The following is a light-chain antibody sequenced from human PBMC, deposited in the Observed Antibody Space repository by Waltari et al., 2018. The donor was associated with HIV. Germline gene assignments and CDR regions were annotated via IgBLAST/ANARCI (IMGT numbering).Light chain of an antibody. CDR3: QQYYHTLWT. J-gene: IGKJ1*01. Sequence: DIVMTQYPDSLAVSLGERATINCKSSQSLLYSTKNQTFLAWYQQKPRQPPKLLIYWASVRGSGVPDRFSASGSETDFTLTINSLQAEDVALYYCQQYYHTLWTFGRGTKVEIK. CDR1: QSLLYSTKNQTF. CDR2: WAS. V-gene: IGKV4-1*01.